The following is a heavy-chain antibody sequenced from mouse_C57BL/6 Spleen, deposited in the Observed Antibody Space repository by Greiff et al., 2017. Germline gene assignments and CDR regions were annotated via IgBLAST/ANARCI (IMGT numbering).Heavy chain of an antibody. CDR3: ARHDYGSSWYFDV. CDR2: IWSDGST. CDR1: GFSLTSYG. D-gene: IGHD1-1*01. J-gene: IGHJ1*03. Sequence: VKLQESGPGLVAPSQSLSITCTVSGFSLTSYGVHWVRQPPGKGLEWLVVIWSDGSTTYNSALKSRLSISKDNSKSQVFLKMNSLQTDDTAMYYCARHDYGSSWYFDVWGTGTTVTVSS. V-gene: IGHV2-6-1*01.